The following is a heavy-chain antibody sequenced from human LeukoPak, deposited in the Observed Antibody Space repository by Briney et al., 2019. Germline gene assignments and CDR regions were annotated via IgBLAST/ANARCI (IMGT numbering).Heavy chain of an antibody. CDR3: ATDPNDSSGYYAFDI. Sequence: PSETLSLTCAVYGGSFSGYYWSWIRQPPGKGLEWIGEINHSGSTNYNPSLKSRVTISVDTSKNQFSLKLSSVTAADTAVYYCATDPNDSSGYYAFDIWGQGTMVTVSS. V-gene: IGHV4-34*01. D-gene: IGHD3-22*01. CDR2: INHSGST. J-gene: IGHJ3*02. CDR1: GGSFSGYY.